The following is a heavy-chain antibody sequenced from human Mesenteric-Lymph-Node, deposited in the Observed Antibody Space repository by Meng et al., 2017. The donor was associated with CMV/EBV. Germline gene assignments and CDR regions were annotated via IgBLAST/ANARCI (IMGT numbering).Heavy chain of an antibody. Sequence: GESLKISCAASGFTFSSYDMNWVRQAPGKGLEWVSYISNSRSTIYYADSVKGRFTVSRDNGKNSLYLQMNSLRAEDTAVYYCAAYNWHAFDLWGRGTMVTVSS. D-gene: IGHD1-20*01. CDR3: AAYNWHAFDL. CDR1: GFTFSSYD. J-gene: IGHJ3*01. CDR2: ISNSRSTI. V-gene: IGHV3-48*04.